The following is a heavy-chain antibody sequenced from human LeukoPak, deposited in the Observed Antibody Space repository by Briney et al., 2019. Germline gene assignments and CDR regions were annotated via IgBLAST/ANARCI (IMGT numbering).Heavy chain of an antibody. CDR3: ARPDAYYYDSSGYPAAFDI. D-gene: IGHD3-22*01. CDR2: IYYSGST. Sequence: SETLSLTCTVSGGSISSSSYYWGWIRQPPGKGLEWIGSIYYSGSTYYNPSLKSRVTISVDTSKNQFSLKLSSVTAADTAVYYCARPDAYYYDSSGYPAAFDIWGQGTMVTVSS. V-gene: IGHV4-39*01. CDR1: GGSISSSSYY. J-gene: IGHJ3*02.